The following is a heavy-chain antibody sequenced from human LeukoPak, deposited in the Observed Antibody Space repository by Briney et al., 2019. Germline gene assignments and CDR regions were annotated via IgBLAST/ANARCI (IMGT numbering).Heavy chain of an antibody. CDR1: GFTFSNYA. Sequence: QPGGSLRLSCAASGFTFSNYAMHWVRQAPGKGLEWVSAIWYDGKNQYYADSVKGRFTISRDNSKNTVYLQMDSLRAEDTDVYYCAKAGGLIASLGLDFWGPGTLVTVSS. CDR2: IWYDGKNQ. J-gene: IGHJ4*02. D-gene: IGHD3-16*01. V-gene: IGHV3-33*06. CDR3: AKAGGLIASLGLDF.